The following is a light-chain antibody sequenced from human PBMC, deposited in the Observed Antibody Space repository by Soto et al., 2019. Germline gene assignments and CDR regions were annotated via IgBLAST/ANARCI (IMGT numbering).Light chain of an antibody. CDR1: SSDVGGYIW. J-gene: IGLJ1*01. Sequence: QSFLTQPASLSGSPGQSITISCTGTSSDVGGYIWVSWYQHHPGKAPKLVIYDVYQRPSGVYSRFYGSKSGNTAFLNISGLQTEDEADYYCVSYTSRXTYVFGRGTKVXV. CDR2: DVY. V-gene: IGLV2-14*01. CDR3: VSYTSRXTYV.